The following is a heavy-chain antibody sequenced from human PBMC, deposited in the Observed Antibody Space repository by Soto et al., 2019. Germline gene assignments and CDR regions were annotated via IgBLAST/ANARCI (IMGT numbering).Heavy chain of an antibody. CDR1: GFIFTDYN. Sequence: GGSLRLSCEASGFIFTDYNMNWIRQAPGKGLEWVSHISISGASTYYADSVKGRFSISRDNVKNSLYLQMNSLIGEDTAVYYCARDVPYSGNNYSYYDYMDVWGEGTTVTVSS. J-gene: IGHJ6*03. CDR3: ARDVPYSGNNYSYYDYMDV. V-gene: IGHV3-11*01. D-gene: IGHD5-12*01. CDR2: ISISGAST.